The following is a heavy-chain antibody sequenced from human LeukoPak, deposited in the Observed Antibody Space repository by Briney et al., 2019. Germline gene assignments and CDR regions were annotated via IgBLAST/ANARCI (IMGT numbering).Heavy chain of an antibody. CDR3: ARGVLLSHFMITFGGVIVTSEFDY. V-gene: IGHV4-39*01. D-gene: IGHD3-16*02. CDR1: GGAIFISNFY. CDR2: IYYYGTT. Sequence: PSETLSLTCTVSGGAIFISNFYWGWFRQSPGKGLEWIASIYYYGTTYYNPALKRRVTISVDTSKNQFSLKLSSVTAADTAVYYCARGVLLSHFMITFGGVIVTSEFDYWGQGTLVTVSS. J-gene: IGHJ4*02.